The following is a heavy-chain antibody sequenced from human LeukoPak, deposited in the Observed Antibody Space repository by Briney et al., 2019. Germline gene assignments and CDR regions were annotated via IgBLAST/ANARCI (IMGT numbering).Heavy chain of an antibody. CDR3: ARFGDLAELFDP. J-gene: IGHJ5*02. CDR2: IYSSGST. Sequence: PSQTLSLTCTVSGGSISSGSYYWSWIRQPAGKGLEWIGRIYSSGSTNYNPSLKSRVTISLDTSKNQFSLKLSSVTAADTAVYYCARFGDLAELFDPWGQGTLVTVSS. D-gene: IGHD3-10*01. CDR1: GGSISSGSYY. V-gene: IGHV4-61*02.